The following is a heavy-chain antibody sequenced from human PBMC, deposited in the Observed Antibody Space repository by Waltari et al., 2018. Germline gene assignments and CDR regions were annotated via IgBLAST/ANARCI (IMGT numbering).Heavy chain of an antibody. D-gene: IGHD3-10*01. CDR1: GFTFSSYA. CDR3: AREGGFGEFYFDY. Sequence: EVQLLESGGGLVQPGGSLRLSCAASGFTFSSYAMSWVRQAPGKGLEWVSAISGSGGSTYYADSVKGRVTISRDNSKNTLYLQMNSLRAEDTAVYYCAREGGFGEFYFDYWGQGTLVTVSS. CDR2: ISGSGGST. J-gene: IGHJ4*02. V-gene: IGHV3-23*01.